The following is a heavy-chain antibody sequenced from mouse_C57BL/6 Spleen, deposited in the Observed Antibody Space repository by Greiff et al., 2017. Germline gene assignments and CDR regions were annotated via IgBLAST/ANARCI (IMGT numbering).Heavy chain of an antibody. V-gene: IGHV1-64*01. CDR3: ARSYYYGLLDY. D-gene: IGHD1-1*01. CDR1: GYTFTSYW. J-gene: IGHJ2*01. Sequence: QVQLQQPGAELVKPGASVKLSCKASGYTFTSYWMHWVKQRPGPGLEWIGMIHPNSGSTNYNEKFKSKAKLTVDKSSSTAYMQLSSLTSEDSAVYYCARSYYYGLLDYWGQGTTLTVSS. CDR2: IHPNSGST.